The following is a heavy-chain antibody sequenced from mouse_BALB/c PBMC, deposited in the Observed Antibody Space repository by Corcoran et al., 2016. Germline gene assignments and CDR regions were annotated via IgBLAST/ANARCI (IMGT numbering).Heavy chain of an antibody. J-gene: IGHJ3*01. CDR2: ILPGSGST. CDR3: AGSDTTARFAY. CDR1: GYTFSSYW. Sequence: QVQLQQSGAELMKPGASVKISCKATGYTFSSYWIEWVKQRPGHGLEWIGEILPGSGSTDYNEKFKGKATFTADTSSNTAYMQLSSLTSEDSAVYYCAGSDTTARFAYWDQGTLVTVSA. D-gene: IGHD1-2*01. V-gene: IGHV1-9*01.